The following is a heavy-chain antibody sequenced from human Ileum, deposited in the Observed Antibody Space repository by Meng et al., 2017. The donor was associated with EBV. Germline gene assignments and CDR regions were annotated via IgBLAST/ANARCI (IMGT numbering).Heavy chain of an antibody. J-gene: IGHJ4*02. CDR2: IYHSGST. D-gene: IGHD2-2*01. CDR1: GGSISSSNW. V-gene: IGHV4-4*02. CDR3: ARGYCSSTSCYAALYYFDY. Sequence: SGPGLVNPSGTLALHCAVSGGSISSSNWWSWVRQPPGKGLEWIGEIYHSGSTNYNPSLKSRVTISVDKSKNQFSLKLSSVTAADTAVYYCARGYCSSTSCYAALYYFDYWGQGTLVTVSS.